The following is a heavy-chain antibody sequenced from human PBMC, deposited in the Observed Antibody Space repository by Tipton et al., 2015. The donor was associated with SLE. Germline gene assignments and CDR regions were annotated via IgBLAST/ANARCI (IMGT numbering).Heavy chain of an antibody. CDR2: IYYSGST. CDR1: GGSISSYY. D-gene: IGHD2-21*01. J-gene: IGHJ4*02. Sequence: TLSLTCTVSGGSISSYYWGWIRQPPGKGLEWIGSIYYSGSTYYNPSLKSRVTISVDTSKNQFSLKLSSVTAADTAVYYCARLSQSEHIVVRFDYWGQGTLVTVSS. CDR3: ARLSQSEHIVVRFDY. V-gene: IGHV4-39*07.